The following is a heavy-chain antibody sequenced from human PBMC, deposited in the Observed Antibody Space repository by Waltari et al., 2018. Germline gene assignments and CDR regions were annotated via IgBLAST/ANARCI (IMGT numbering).Heavy chain of an antibody. Sequence: QVQLVQSGAEVKKPGASVKVSCKASGYTFTGYYMHWVRQAPGQGLEWMGRINPNSGGTNYAKKFQGRVTMTKDTSISTAYMELSRLRSDDTAVYYCARGLRRLRYFDYWGQGTLVTVSS. CDR2: INPNSGGT. D-gene: IGHD3-9*01. CDR3: ARGLRRLRYFDY. CDR1: GYTFTGYY. J-gene: IGHJ4*02. V-gene: IGHV1-2*06.